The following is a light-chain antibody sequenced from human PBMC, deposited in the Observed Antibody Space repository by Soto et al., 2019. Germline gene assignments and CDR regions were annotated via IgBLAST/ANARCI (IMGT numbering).Light chain of an antibody. CDR1: QSVSSN. Sequence: PGERATLSCRASQSVSSNLAWYQQKPGQAPRLLIYGASSRATGTPDRFSGSGSGTDFTLTISRLEPEDSAVYYCQQFGDSVTFGQGTRLEI. CDR2: GAS. J-gene: IGKJ5*01. V-gene: IGKV3-20*01. CDR3: QQFGDSVT.